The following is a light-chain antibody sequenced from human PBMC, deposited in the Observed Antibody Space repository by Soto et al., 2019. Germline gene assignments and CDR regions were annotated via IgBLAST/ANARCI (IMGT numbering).Light chain of an antibody. V-gene: IGKV1-39*01. CDR1: KSISSY. CDR2: AAS. J-gene: IGKJ4*01. CDR3: QQSYSTPVVT. Sequence: DIQMTQSPSSLSASVGDRVTITCRASKSISSYLNWYQQKPGKAPKLLIYAASSLQSGVASRFSGSGSGTDFTLAISSLQPEDFATYYCQQSYSTPVVTFGGGTKVEIK.